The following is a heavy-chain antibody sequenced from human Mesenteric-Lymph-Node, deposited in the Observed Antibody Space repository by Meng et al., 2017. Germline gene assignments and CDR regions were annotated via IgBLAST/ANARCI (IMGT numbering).Heavy chain of an antibody. CDR2: INHSGST. Sequence: SETLSLTCAVYGGSFSGYYWSWIRQPPGKGLEWIGEINHSGSTNYNPSLKSRVTISVDTSKNQFSLKLSSVTAADTAVYHCARWYYYGSGSYRPFDYWGQGTLVTVSS. V-gene: IGHV4-34*01. J-gene: IGHJ4*02. CDR3: ARWYYYGSGSYRPFDY. CDR1: GGSFSGYY. D-gene: IGHD3-10*01.